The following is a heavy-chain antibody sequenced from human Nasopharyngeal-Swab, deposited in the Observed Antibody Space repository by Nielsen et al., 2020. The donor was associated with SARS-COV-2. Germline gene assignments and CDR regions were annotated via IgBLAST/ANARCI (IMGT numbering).Heavy chain of an antibody. V-gene: IGHV3-53*01. D-gene: IGHD2-15*01. Sequence: SCAASGFTVSSNYMSWVRQAPGKGLEWVSVIYSGGSTYYADSVKGRFTISRDNSKNTLYLQMNSLRAEDTAVYYCARATCSGGSCYWGSHYYYYGMDVWGQGTTVTVSS. CDR3: ARATCSGGSCYWGSHYYYYGMDV. CDR2: IYSGGST. CDR1: GFTVSSNY. J-gene: IGHJ6*02.